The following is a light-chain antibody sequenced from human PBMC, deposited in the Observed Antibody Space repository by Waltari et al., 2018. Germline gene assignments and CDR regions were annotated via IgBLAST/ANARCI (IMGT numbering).Light chain of an antibody. Sequence: EIELTQCPGTLSWSPGERATLSCRASQTVRTTYLARYQQKPAQSPPLLIYGASSRATGIPDRFSGSGSGTDFSLTISSLEPEDFAVYYCQQYDISPLTFGGGTKVEIK. CDR1: QTVRTTY. V-gene: IGKV3-20*01. CDR3: QQYDISPLT. J-gene: IGKJ4*01. CDR2: GAS.